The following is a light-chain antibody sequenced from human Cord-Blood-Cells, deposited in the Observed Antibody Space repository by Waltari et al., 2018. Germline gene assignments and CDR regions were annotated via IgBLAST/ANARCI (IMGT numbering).Light chain of an antibody. CDR1: AMPKEN. J-gene: IGLJ3*02. CDR3: YATDSSSNHWV. V-gene: IGLV3-10*01. Sequence: SYELTQRPSVSVSPRQRATIICSGDAMPKENAYWYQQKSGQAPVLVIYEDSERASGIPERFSGSSSGTMATLTISGAQVEDEADYYCYATDSSSNHWVFGGGTKLTVL. CDR2: EDS.